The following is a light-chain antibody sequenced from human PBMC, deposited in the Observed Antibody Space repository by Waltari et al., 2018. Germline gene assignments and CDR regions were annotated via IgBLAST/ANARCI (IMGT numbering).Light chain of an antibody. CDR3: QQSYSTPQLT. J-gene: IGKJ4*01. CDR1: QSISSY. V-gene: IGKV1-39*01. CDR2: AAS. Sequence: DIQMTQSPSSLSASVGDRVTITCRASQSISSYLNWYQQKPGKAPKLLIYAASSLQSGVPSRFSGGGSGTDCTLTISSLQPEDFATYYCQQSYSTPQLTFGGGTKVEIK.